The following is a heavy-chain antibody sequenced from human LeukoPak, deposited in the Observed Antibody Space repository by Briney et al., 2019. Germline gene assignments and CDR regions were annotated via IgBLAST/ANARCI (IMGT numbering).Heavy chain of an antibody. Sequence: GGSLRLSCGVSGLNFGSYSMNWVRQSPGKGLEWVSVISRRGETTYYADSVKGRFTISRDNSRNTLYLQMNSLSAEDTAIYYCAKEVQKSPTAFDYWGQGTLVTVSS. CDR1: GLNFGSYS. V-gene: IGHV3-23*01. CDR2: ISRRGETT. CDR3: AKEVQKSPTAFDY. J-gene: IGHJ4*02.